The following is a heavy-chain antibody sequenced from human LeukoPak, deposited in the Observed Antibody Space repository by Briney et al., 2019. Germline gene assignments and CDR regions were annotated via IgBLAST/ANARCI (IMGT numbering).Heavy chain of an antibody. D-gene: IGHD4-17*01. CDR3: AVGLTTVTGTDY. J-gene: IGHJ4*02. CDR2: ISSSSSYI. V-gene: IGHV3-21*01. CDR1: GFTFSSYS. Sequence: GGSLRLSCAASGFTFSSYSMNWVRQAPGKGLEWVSSISSSSSYIYYADSVKGRFTISRDNAKNSLYLQMNSLRAEDTAVYYCAVGLTTVTGTDYWGQGTLVTVSS.